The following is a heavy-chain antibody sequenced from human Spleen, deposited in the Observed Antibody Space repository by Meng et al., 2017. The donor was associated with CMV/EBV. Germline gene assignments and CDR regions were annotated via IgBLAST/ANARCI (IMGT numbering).Heavy chain of an antibody. CDR3: TRGDDILTGYPEYGMDV. D-gene: IGHD3-9*01. Sequence: GGSLRLSCAASGFTLSSYEMNWVRQAPGKGLEWVTLIRSKAYGGTTEYAASVKGRFTISRDDSKGIAYLQMNSLKTEDTAVYYCTRGDDILTGYPEYGMDVWGHGTTVTVSS. V-gene: IGHV3-49*04. CDR1: GFTLSSYE. CDR2: IRSKAYGGTT. J-gene: IGHJ6*02.